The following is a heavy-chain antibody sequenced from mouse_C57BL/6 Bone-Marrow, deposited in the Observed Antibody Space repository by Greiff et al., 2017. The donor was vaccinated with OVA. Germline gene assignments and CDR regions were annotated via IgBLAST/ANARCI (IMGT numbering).Heavy chain of an antibody. D-gene: IGHD1-1*01. CDR1: GFSLTSYG. CDR3: ARKGYYGSSHWYFDV. J-gene: IGHJ1*03. V-gene: IGHV2-2*01. CDR2: IWSGGST. Sequence: VQGVESGPGLVQPSQSLSITCTVSGFSLTSYGVHWVRQSPGKGLEWLGVIWSGGSTDYNAAFISRLSISKDNSKSQVFFKMNSLQADDTAIYYCARKGYYGSSHWYFDVWGTGTTVTVSS.